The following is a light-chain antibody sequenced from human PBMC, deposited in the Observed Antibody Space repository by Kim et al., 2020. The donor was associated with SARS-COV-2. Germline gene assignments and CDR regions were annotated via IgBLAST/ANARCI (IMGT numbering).Light chain of an antibody. V-gene: IGKV3-15*01. CDR2: GAS. Sequence: VSTGESATLSRRASQSVSHNLALYQQKPGQAPRLLIYGASTRATGIPARFSGSGSGKEFTPTISSLQSEDFAVYYCQQYNNWPPVSFGQGTKLEI. J-gene: IGKJ2*03. CDR1: QSVSHN. CDR3: QQYNNWPPVS.